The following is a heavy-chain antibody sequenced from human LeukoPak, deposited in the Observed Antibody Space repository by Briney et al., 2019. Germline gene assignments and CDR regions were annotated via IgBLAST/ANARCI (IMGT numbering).Heavy chain of an antibody. CDR1: GFTFNNAW. V-gene: IGHV3-15*01. D-gene: IGHD5-18*01. CDR2: VKSKTDGGTT. J-gene: IGHJ4*02. CDR3: TTGTWIQLWLVDY. Sequence: GGSLRLSCAASGFTFNNAWMSWVRQAPGKGLEWVGHVKSKTDGGTTDYATPVKGRLSISRDDSKNTLFLQMNSLKTEDTAVYYCTTGTWIQLWLVDYWGQGTLVTVSS.